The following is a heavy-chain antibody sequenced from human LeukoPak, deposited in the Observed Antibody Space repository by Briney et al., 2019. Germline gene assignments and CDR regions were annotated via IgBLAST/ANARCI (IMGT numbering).Heavy chain of an antibody. J-gene: IGHJ5*02. CDR1: GFTFSTYA. CDR3: AKGGYGLNWFDP. D-gene: IGHD5-18*01. Sequence: GGSLRLSCAASGFTFSTYAMSWVRQAPGKGLEWVSAISGGGVSTYYADSVKGRFTISRDNSKNTLYLQMNSLRAEDMAVYYCAKGGYGLNWFDPWGQGTPVTVFS. V-gene: IGHV3-23*01. CDR2: ISGGGVST.